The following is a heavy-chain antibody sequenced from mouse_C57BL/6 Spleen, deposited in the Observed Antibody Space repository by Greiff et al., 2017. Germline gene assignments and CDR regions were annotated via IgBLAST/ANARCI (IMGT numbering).Heavy chain of an antibody. Sequence: QVQLQQPGAELVRPGSSVKLSCKASGYTFTSYWMHWVKQRPIQGLEWIGNIDPSDSETHYNQKFKDKATVTVDKSSSTAYMQLSSLTSEDSAVSYCARETTVVAKGYFDVWGTGTTVTVSS. CDR2: IDPSDSET. D-gene: IGHD1-1*01. J-gene: IGHJ1*03. CDR3: ARETTVVAKGYFDV. V-gene: IGHV1-52*01. CDR1: GYTFTSYW.